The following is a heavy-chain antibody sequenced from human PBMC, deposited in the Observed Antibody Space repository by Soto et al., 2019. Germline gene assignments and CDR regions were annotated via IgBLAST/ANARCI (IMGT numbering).Heavy chain of an antibody. CDR1: GFTFSNAW. CDR2: IKSKTDGGTT. J-gene: IGHJ4*02. CDR3: TTDPPAVVVPAAMGPSDY. D-gene: IGHD2-2*01. V-gene: IGHV3-15*01. Sequence: GGSLRLSCAASGFTFSNAWMSWVRQAPGKGLEWVGRIKSKTDGGTTDYAAPVKGRFTISRDDSKNTLYLQMNSLKTEDTAVYYCTTDPPAVVVPAAMGPSDYWGQGTLVTVSS.